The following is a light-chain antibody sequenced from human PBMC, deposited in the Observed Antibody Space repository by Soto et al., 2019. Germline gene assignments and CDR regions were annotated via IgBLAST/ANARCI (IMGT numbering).Light chain of an antibody. CDR2: DAS. CDR3: QQYNNYLYT. J-gene: IGKJ2*01. CDR1: QSISSW. V-gene: IGKV1-5*01. Sequence: GDRVTITCRASQSISSWLAWYQQKPGKAPKLLIYDASSLESGVPSRFSGSGSGTEFTLTISSLQPDDFATYCCQQYNNYLYTFGQGTKLEIK.